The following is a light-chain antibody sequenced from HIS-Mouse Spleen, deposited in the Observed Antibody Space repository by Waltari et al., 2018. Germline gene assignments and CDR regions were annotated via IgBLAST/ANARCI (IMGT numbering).Light chain of an antibody. CDR1: QGISSA. Sequence: AIQLTQSPSSLSASVGDRVTITCRASQGISSALAWYQQKPGKAPKLLIYDASSLESGVPSRFSGSGSGTDFTLTISSLQPEDFATYSCQQFNSYPQTFGQGTRLEIK. V-gene: IGKV1-13*02. CDR3: QQFNSYPQT. CDR2: DAS. J-gene: IGKJ5*01.